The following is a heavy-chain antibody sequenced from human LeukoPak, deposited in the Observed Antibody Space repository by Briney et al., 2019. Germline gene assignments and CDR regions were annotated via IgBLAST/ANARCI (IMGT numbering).Heavy chain of an antibody. J-gene: IGHJ4*02. CDR3: ARVYCGGDCYHNDPTFDY. Sequence: SETLSLTSTVSGVSISSSSTNYWSWIRQSAGKGLEWIGRISTTGSSNYNPSLKSRITMSVDTSKNQFSLKLSSVTAADTAVYYCARVYCGGDCYHNDPTFDYWGQGTLVTVSS. CDR2: ISTTGSS. V-gene: IGHV4-61*02. CDR1: GVSISSSSTNY. D-gene: IGHD2-21*02.